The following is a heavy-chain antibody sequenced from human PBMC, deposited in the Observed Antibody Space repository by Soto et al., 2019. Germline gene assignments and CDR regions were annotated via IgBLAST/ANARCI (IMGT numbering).Heavy chain of an antibody. J-gene: IGHJ6*02. CDR2: IYHSGST. V-gene: IGHV4-4*02. D-gene: IGHD2-2*01. CDR1: GGSISSSNW. CDR3: ARDRVVVVPAAMKPYYYYGMDV. Sequence: SETLSLTCSVSGGSISSSNWWSWVRQPPGKGLEWIGEIYHSGSTNYNPSLKSRVTISVDKSKNQFSLKLSSVTAADTAVYYCARDRVVVVPAAMKPYYYYGMDVWGQGTTVTVSS.